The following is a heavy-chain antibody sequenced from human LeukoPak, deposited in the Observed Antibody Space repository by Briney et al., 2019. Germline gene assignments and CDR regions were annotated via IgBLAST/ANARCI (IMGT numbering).Heavy chain of an antibody. V-gene: IGHV4-61*02. Sequence: SETLSLTCTVSGGSISSGSYYWSWIRQPAGKGLEWIGRIYTSGSTNYNPSLKSRVTISVDTSKNQFSLKLSSVTAADTAVYYCARGTVSIVPMVYAVTYDYWGQGTLVTVSS. D-gene: IGHD2-8*01. CDR2: IYTSGST. CDR3: ARGTVSIVPMVYAVTYDY. CDR1: GGSISSGSYY. J-gene: IGHJ4*02.